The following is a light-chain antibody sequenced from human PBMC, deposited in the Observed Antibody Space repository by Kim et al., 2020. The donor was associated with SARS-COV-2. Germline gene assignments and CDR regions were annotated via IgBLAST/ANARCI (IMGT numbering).Light chain of an antibody. Sequence: QSALSQPRSVYGSPGQLVTISCTGTSNDIGGYNYVSWYRQHPGDAHKLVIYDVTKRPSGVPDRFSRSKSGNTASLTISVLQPADEADYYCCSYVGSNSLLFGGGTQLTVL. J-gene: IGLJ2*01. CDR1: SNDIGGYNY. CDR2: DVT. CDR3: CSYVGSNSLL. V-gene: IGLV2-11*01.